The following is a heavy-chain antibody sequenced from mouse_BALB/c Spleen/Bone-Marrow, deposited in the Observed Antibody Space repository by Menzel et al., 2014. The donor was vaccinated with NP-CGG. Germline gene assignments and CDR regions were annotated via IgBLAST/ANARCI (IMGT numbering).Heavy chain of an antibody. V-gene: IGHV3-8*02. D-gene: IGHD1-1*01. CDR2: ISYSGST. J-gene: IGHJ4*01. Sequence: VQLQQSGPSLVKPSQTLSLTCSVTGDSITSGYWNWIRKFPGNKLEYMGYISYSGSTYYNPSLKSRISITRDTSKNQYYLQLNSVTTEDTATYYCARERYYYGSSLAIDYWGQGTSVTVSS. CDR3: ARERYYYGSSLAIDY. CDR1: GDSITSGY.